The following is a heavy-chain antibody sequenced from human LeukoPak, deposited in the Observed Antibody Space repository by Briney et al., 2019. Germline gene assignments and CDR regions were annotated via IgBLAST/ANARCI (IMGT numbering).Heavy chain of an antibody. D-gene: IGHD3-22*01. V-gene: IGHV3-30-3*01. J-gene: IGHJ4*02. CDR1: GFTSSSYA. CDR3: ARGTVDYYDSSGYLGGFDY. CDR2: ISYDGSNK. Sequence: PGRSLRLSCAASGFTSSSYAMHWVRQAPGKGLEWVAVISYDGSNKYYADSVKGRFTISRDNSKNTLYLQMNSLRAEDTAVYYCARGTVDYYDSSGYLGGFDYWGQGTLVTVSS.